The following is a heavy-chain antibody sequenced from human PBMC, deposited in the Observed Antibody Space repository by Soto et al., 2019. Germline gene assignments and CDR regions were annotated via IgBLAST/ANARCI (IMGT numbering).Heavy chain of an antibody. J-gene: IGHJ4*02. CDR3: AKDQGSSWYEIDY. Sequence: EVQLLESGGGLVQPGGSLRLSCAASGFTFSNYAVTWVRQAPGKGLEWVSTISGSGGSTYYAESVKGRFTISRHNSNNTLYLQMNSLRAEDTAVYYCAKDQGSSWYEIDYWGQGTLVTVSS. V-gene: IGHV3-23*01. CDR1: GFTFSNYA. CDR2: ISGSGGST. D-gene: IGHD6-13*01.